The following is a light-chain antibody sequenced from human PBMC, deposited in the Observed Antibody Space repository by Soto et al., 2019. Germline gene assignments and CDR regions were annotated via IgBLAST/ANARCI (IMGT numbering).Light chain of an antibody. CDR2: GAS. V-gene: IGKV3-20*01. CDR3: QQYNSWRSIS. J-gene: IGKJ5*01. Sequence: EIVLTQSPGTLSLSPGERATLSCRASQSVSNNYLAWYQQKPGQAPRLLIYGASSRATGIPDRFSGSGSGTDFTLTISSLQSEDFAVYYCQQYNSWRSISFGQGTRLEIK. CDR1: QSVSNNY.